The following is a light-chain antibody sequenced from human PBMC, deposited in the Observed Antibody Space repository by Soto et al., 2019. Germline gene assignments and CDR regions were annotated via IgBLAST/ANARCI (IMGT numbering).Light chain of an antibody. Sequence: DIQLTQSPSSLSASVGDRVTITCRASQDIENYLAWYQQRPGKVPKLLIYGVTTLQPGVPSRFSGSGSGTDFTLTISSLQPEDVATYYCQNCKSAVFTFGPGTKVDTK. J-gene: IGKJ3*01. CDR2: GVT. CDR1: QDIENY. CDR3: QNCKSAVFT. V-gene: IGKV1-27*01.